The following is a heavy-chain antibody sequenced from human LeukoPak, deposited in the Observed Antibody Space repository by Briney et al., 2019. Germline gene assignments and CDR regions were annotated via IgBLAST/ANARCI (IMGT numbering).Heavy chain of an antibody. D-gene: IGHD6-19*01. Sequence: PGGSLRLSCAASGFTFSSYAMSWVRQPPGKGVELVSVIITRGSAYYADSVKGRFTISRDNSKNTLYLQMNSLRAADTAVYYCGGGSGWSLDYWGQGTLVTVSS. J-gene: IGHJ4*02. CDR3: GGGSGWSLDY. V-gene: IGHV3-23*01. CDR2: IITRGSA. CDR1: GFTFSSYA.